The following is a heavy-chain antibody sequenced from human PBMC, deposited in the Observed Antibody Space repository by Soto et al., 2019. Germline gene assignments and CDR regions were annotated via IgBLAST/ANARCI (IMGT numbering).Heavy chain of an antibody. V-gene: IGHV4-4*02. CDR2: MYPSRSS. Sequence: QVQLQESGPGLVKPSETLSLTCAVSGGSISSPNWWSWYRQPPGKGLEWIGEMYPSRSSNRNPSLNSRVTISLDTSKNHFSLKLTSLTAADTAMYYCAREGFDHRTDYWGQGIPVTVSS. CDR1: GGSISSPNW. J-gene: IGHJ4*02. CDR3: AREGFDHRTDY.